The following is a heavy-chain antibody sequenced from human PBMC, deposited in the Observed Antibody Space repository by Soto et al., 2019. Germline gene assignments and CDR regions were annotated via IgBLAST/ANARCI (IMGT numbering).Heavy chain of an antibody. V-gene: IGHV3-23*01. CDR3: AKDGDLYSGYFDY. Sequence: EVQLLESGGGLVQPGGSLRLSCAASGFIFNSYAMSWVRQAPGKGPEWVSTLTSTGGTYYADSVKGRFPISRDNSKNTLYLQMNNLRAEDTAVYYCAKDGDLYSGYFDYWGQGTLVTVSS. J-gene: IGHJ4*02. D-gene: IGHD3-10*01. CDR2: LTSTGGT. CDR1: GFIFNSYA.